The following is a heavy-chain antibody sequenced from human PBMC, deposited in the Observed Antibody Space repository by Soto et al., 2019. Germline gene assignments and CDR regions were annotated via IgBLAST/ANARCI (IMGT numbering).Heavy chain of an antibody. J-gene: IGHJ6*03. D-gene: IGHD3-3*01. V-gene: IGHV3-23*01. CDR3: AKDLLRDFWSGYYYYYYYMDV. CDR2: ISGTGGST. CDR1: GFTFSSYA. Sequence: WVSLRLSCAASGFTFSSYAMSWVRQAPGKGLEWVSGISGTGGSTYYADSVKGRFTISRDNSKNTLYLQMNSLRAEDTAVYYCAKDLLRDFWSGYYYYYYYMDVWGKGTTVTVSS.